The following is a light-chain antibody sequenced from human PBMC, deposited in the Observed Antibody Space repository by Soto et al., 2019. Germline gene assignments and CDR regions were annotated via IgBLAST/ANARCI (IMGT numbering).Light chain of an antibody. Sequence: DIHMSQSPSSLSASVGDRVTIACRASQSISSSLNWYQQTPGKAPQLLIYAASSLHSGVPSSLTDSGSGTEFSLPIRSVQPEDFATYYCQRSYGTPRTFGQGNKVEI. CDR1: QSISSS. CDR3: QRSYGTPRT. V-gene: IGKV1-39*01. CDR2: AAS. J-gene: IGKJ1*01.